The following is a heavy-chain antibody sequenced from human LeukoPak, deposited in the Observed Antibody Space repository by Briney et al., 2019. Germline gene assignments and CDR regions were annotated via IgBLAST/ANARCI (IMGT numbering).Heavy chain of an antibody. CDR3: AKGHYYGSGSLDY. D-gene: IGHD3-10*01. CDR1: GFTFNTYA. V-gene: IGHV3-23*01. J-gene: IGHJ4*02. CDR2: ISGNGHNT. Sequence: GGSLRLSCAASGFTFNTYAMAWVRQAPGKGPEWVSAISGNGHNTHYADSVKGRFTISRDNSKNTLYVQMNSLRAEDTAVYYCAKGHYYGSGSLDYWGQGTLVTVSS.